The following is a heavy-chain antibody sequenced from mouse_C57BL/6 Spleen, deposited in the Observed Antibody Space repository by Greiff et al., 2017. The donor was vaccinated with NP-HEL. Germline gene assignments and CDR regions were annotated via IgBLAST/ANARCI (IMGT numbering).Heavy chain of an antibody. CDR2: ISSGSSTI. Sequence: DVQLVESGGGLVKPGGSLKLSCAASGFTFSDYGMHWVRQAPEKGLEWVAYISSGSSTIYYADTVKGRFTISRDNAKNTLFLQMTSLRSEDTAMYYCARTGINWYFDVWGTGTTVTVSS. CDR3: ARTGINWYFDV. V-gene: IGHV5-17*01. D-gene: IGHD4-1*01. J-gene: IGHJ1*03. CDR1: GFTFSDYG.